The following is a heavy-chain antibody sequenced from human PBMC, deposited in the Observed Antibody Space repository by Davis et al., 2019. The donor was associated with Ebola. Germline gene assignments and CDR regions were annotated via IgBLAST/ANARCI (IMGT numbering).Heavy chain of an antibody. CDR2: VSHSERER. D-gene: IGHD3-3*01. V-gene: IGHV3-30*19. J-gene: IGHJ4*02. CDR3: VRAVFHEVLDY. CDR1: GFIFTHYV. Sequence: SLKISCVTSGFIFTHYVMHWVRQAPGKGLEWVAVVSHSERERFYADSVKGRFTISRDNSENTLYLQMSSLTVDDTAVYYCVRAVFHEVLDYWGQGTPVTVSS.